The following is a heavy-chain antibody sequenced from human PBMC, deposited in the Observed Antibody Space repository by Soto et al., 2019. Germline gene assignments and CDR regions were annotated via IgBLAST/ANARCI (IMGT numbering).Heavy chain of an antibody. CDR3: ARGSYCSGGTCTNWFDS. Sequence: QVQLVQSGADLKKPGASVKVSCKASGYTFTDYAITWVRQAPEQGLEWVGWIGTSIGHTNYAQNFRGRVTMTADTSTNTAYMDLSSLRSDDTAIYYCARGSYCSGGTCTNWFDSWGQGTLVTVSS. J-gene: IGHJ5*01. CDR2: IGTSIGHT. CDR1: GYTFTDYA. D-gene: IGHD2-15*01. V-gene: IGHV1-18*01.